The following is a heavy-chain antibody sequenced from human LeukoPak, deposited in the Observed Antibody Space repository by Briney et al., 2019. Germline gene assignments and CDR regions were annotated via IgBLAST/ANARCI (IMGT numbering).Heavy chain of an antibody. Sequence: GGSLRLSCAASGFTFSAYTMNWVRQAPGKGLEWVSSISSSSNNINYADSVKGRFTISRDNAMNSVHLQMNSLRVEDTAVYYCARGYQRPDYWGQGTLITVSS. CDR2: ISSSSNNI. D-gene: IGHD2-2*01. CDR1: GFTFSAYT. J-gene: IGHJ4*02. CDR3: ARGYQRPDY. V-gene: IGHV3-21*01.